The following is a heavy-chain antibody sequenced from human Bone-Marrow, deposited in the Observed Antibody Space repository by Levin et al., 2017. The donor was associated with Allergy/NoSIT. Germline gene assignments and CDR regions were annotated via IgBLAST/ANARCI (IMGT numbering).Heavy chain of an antibody. D-gene: IGHD3-10*01. CDR2: IWRDGSQK. CDR1: GFTFSDYG. J-gene: IGHJ3*01. Sequence: PGGSLRLSCAASGFTFSDYGMHWVRQTPGKGPEWVAIIWRDGSQKYYAESVKGRFSISRDNSKNTVDLHMSSLRAEDTGLYYCVREGVGGTAFYGSLDVWGQGTIVTVSS. V-gene: IGHV3-33*01. CDR3: VREGVGGTAFYGSLDV.